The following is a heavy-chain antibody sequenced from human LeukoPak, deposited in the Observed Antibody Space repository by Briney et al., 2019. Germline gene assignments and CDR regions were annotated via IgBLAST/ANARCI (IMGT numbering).Heavy chain of an antibody. CDR3: ARGLGGSYYGYYYGMDV. CDR1: GGSFSGYY. V-gene: IGHV4-34*01. J-gene: IGHJ6*02. D-gene: IGHD1-26*01. Sequence: TSETLSLTCAVYGGSFSGYYWSWIRQPPGKGLEWIGEINHSGSTNYNPSLKSRVTISVDTSKNQFSLKLSSVTAADTAVYYCARGLGGSYYGYYYGMDVWGQGTTVTVSS. CDR2: INHSGST.